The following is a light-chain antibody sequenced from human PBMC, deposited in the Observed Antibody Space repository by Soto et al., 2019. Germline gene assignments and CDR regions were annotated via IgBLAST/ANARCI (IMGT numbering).Light chain of an antibody. J-gene: IGLJ1*01. V-gene: IGLV2-14*01. CDR2: DVS. Sequence: QSALTQPASVSGSPGQSITISCTGTSSDVGGYNYVSWYQQHPGKAPKLMIYDVSNRPSGVSNRFSGSKSGNTASLTISGLKAADEADYYCSSYTSTEDVFGTGTKVTVL. CDR3: SSYTSTEDV. CDR1: SSDVGGYNY.